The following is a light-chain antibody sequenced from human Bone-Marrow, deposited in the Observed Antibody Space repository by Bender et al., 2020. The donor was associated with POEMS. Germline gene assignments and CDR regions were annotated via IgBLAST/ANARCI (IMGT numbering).Light chain of an antibody. CDR3: AARDDSLNIWV. J-gene: IGLJ3*02. CDR2: RDN. CDR1: SSNIGNNY. V-gene: IGLV1-47*01. Sequence: QSVLTQPPSASGTPGQRVTISCSGSSSNIGNNYVYWYKQLPGTAPKLLICRDNQRPSGVPDRFSGSKSGTSASLAISGLRSEDEADYYCAARDDSLNIWVFGGGTKLTVL.